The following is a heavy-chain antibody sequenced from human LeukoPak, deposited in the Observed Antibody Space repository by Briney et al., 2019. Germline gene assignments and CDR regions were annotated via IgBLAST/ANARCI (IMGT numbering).Heavy chain of an antibody. Sequence: GGSLRLSCAASGFTFSSYGIHWVRQAPGKGLEWVAVIWYDGSNKYYADSVKGRFTISRDNSKNTLYLQMNSLRAEDTAVYYCARDGHGVPLDYWGQGTLVTVSP. CDR3: ARDGHGVPLDY. J-gene: IGHJ4*02. CDR2: IWYDGSNK. CDR1: GFTFSSYG. D-gene: IGHD4-17*01. V-gene: IGHV3-33*01.